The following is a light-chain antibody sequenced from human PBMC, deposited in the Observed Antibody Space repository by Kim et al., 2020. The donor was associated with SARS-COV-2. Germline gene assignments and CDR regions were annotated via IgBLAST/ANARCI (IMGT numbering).Light chain of an antibody. V-gene: IGKV3-20*01. J-gene: IGKJ2*03. CDR2: GAS. CDR3: QQYGSSPSYS. Sequence: SPGERATLPCRASQSVSSSYLAWYQQKPGQAPRLLIYGASSRATGIPDRFSGSGSGTDFTLTISRLEPEDFAVYYCQQYGSSPSYSFGQGTKLEI. CDR1: QSVSSSY.